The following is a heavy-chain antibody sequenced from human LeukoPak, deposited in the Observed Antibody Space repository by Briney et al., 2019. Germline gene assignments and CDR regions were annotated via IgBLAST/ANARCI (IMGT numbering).Heavy chain of an antibody. J-gene: IGHJ4*02. CDR3: AREGTYSNGPDY. D-gene: IGHD3-22*01. V-gene: IGHV3-74*01. Sequence: GGSLRLSCAASGFTFGSHWMHWVRQAPGKGLVWVSRINSDGTSATYADSVKGRFTISRDNAKNTLYLQMNSLRVEDTAVFHCAREGTYSNGPDYWGQGTLVTVSS. CDR1: GFTFGSHW. CDR2: INSDGTSA.